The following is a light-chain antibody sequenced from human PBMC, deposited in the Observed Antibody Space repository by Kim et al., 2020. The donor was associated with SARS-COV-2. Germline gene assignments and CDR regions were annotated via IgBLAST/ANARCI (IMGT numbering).Light chain of an antibody. J-gene: IGLJ1*01. CDR2: DVT. CDR3: SSYTLSSTYV. V-gene: IGLV2-14*03. Sequence: QSFTISCPGTSSDVGNYNYVSWYQHHPGKVPLLMFYDVTGRLSGVSNRFSGSKSGNPASLTISGLQAEDEADYYCSSYTLSSTYVFGTGTKVTVL. CDR1: SSDVGNYNY.